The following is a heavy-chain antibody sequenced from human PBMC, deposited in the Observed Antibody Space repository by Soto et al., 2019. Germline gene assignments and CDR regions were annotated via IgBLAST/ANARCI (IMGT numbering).Heavy chain of an antibody. Sequence: GGSLRLSCAASGFTFSSYSMNWVRQAPGKGLEWVSYISSSSSTIYYADSVKGRFTISRENAKNSLYLQMNSLRDEDTAVYYCARDGMYYDILTGYYLGYFDYWGQGTLVTVSS. V-gene: IGHV3-48*02. CDR1: GFTFSSYS. CDR2: ISSSSSTI. J-gene: IGHJ4*02. D-gene: IGHD3-9*01. CDR3: ARDGMYYDILTGYYLGYFDY.